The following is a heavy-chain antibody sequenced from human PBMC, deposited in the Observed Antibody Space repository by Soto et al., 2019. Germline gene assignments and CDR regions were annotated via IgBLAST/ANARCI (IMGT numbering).Heavy chain of an antibody. V-gene: IGHV4-4*02. CDR2: IYHSGST. CDR1: GGSISSSNW. Sequence: LSLTCAVSGGSISSSNWWSWVRQPPGKGLEWIGEIYHSGSTNYNPSLKSRVTISVDKSKNQFSLKLSSVTAADTAVYYCASLLRYFDWWDFDYWGQGTLVTVSS. J-gene: IGHJ4*02. D-gene: IGHD3-9*01. CDR3: ASLLRYFDWWDFDY.